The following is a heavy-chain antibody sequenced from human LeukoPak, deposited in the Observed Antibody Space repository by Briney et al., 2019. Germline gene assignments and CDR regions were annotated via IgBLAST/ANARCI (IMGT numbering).Heavy chain of an antibody. CDR2: INSDGSST. CDR1: GFTFSSYW. D-gene: IGHD3-22*01. J-gene: IGHJ4*02. V-gene: IGHV3-74*01. Sequence: PGGSLRLSCAASGFTFSSYWMRWVRQAPGKGLVWVSRINSDGSSTSYADSVKGRFTISRDNAKSTLYLQMNSLRAEDTAVYYCARGFDYYDSSGYYRYWGQGTLVTVSS. CDR3: ARGFDYYDSSGYYRY.